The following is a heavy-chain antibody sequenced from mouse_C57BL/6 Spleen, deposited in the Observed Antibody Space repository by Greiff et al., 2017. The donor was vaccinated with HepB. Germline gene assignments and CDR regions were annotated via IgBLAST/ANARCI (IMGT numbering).Heavy chain of an antibody. Sequence: DVMLVESGGGLVQPGGSLSLSCAASGFTFTDYYMSWVRQPPGKALEWLGFIRNKANGYTTEYSASVKGRFTISRDNSKSILYLQMNALIAEDSATYYCARDYYGSSMDYWGQGTSVTVSS. CDR2: IRNKANGYTT. CDR3: ARDYYGSSMDY. V-gene: IGHV7-3*01. J-gene: IGHJ4*01. CDR1: GFTFTDYY. D-gene: IGHD1-1*01.